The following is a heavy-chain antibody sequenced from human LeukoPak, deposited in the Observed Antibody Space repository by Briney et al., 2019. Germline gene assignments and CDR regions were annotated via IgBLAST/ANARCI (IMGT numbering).Heavy chain of an antibody. CDR3: AREYSASEH. J-gene: IGHJ1*01. CDR2: IDPYTGNT. CDR1: GYNFVGYY. V-gene: IGHV1-2*02. D-gene: IGHD5-12*01. Sequence: GASVKVSCKASGYNFVGYYFHWVRQAPGQGLEWMAWIDPYTGNTHYAQKFQGRITVTRDTSLSTTYMELNWLTSDDTALYYCAREYSASEHWGQGTLVTVSS.